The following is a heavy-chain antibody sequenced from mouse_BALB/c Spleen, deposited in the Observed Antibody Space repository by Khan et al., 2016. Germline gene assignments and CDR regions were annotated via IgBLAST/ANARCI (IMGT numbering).Heavy chain of an antibody. CDR2: ISSSGLT. D-gene: IGHD1-1*02. Sequence: VQLKESGPGLVKPSQSLSLTGTVTGYSITSAYAWNWFRQFPGNKLEWIGYISSSGLTSFNPSPKSRLSITRDTSKNQFFLQLNSVTTEDTATYDCTRSGNYFDYWGQGTTLTVSS. J-gene: IGHJ2*01. V-gene: IGHV3-2*02. CDR3: TRSGNYFDY. CDR1: GYSITSAYA.